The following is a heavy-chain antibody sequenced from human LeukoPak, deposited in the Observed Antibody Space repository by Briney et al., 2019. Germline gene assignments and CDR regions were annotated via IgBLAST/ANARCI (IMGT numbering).Heavy chain of an antibody. J-gene: IGHJ4*02. CDR1: GFTFSSYS. CDR2: ISSSSSYI. D-gene: IGHD3/OR15-3a*01. V-gene: IGHV3-21*01. CDR3: AKDGFWTRRTSYQGAHFFDH. Sequence: PGGSLRLSCAASGFTFSSYSMNWFRQAPGKGLEWVSSISSSSSYIYYADSVKGRFTISRDNAKNTLYLQMNSLGPEDTGVYNCAKDGFWTRRTSYQGAHFFDHWGQGTLVTVSS.